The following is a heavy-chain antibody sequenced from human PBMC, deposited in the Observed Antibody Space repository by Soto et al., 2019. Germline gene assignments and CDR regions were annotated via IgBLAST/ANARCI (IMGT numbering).Heavy chain of an antibody. V-gene: IGHV3-30*18. Sequence: PGGSLRLSCAASGFTFNDFGMHWVRQAPGKGLEWVAVVSYDGGNMFYADSVKGRFAITRDNSKNTVYLQMNGVGAEDTAVYYCVKARGPHPGAFWGQGTLVTVSS. J-gene: IGHJ4*02. CDR3: VKARGPHPGAF. CDR2: VSYDGGNM. D-gene: IGHD3-10*01. CDR1: GFTFNDFG.